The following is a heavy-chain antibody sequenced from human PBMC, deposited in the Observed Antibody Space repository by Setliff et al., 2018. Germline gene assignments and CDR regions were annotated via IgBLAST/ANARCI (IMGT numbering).Heavy chain of an antibody. Sequence: PGGSLRLSCAASGFRFSDLYMNWVRQVPGKGLVWVSRINGDGTITNYADSVKGQFTVSRDNAKNTLYLQMNSLRAEDTAVYYCARDGHNVYYFDYWGLGTLVTVSS. CDR2: INGDGTIT. CDR1: GFRFSDLY. CDR3: ARDGHNVYYFDY. D-gene: IGHD1-1*01. J-gene: IGHJ4*02. V-gene: IGHV3-74*01.